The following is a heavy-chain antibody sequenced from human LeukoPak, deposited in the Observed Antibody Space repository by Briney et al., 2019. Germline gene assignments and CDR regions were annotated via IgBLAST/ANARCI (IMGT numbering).Heavy chain of an antibody. D-gene: IGHD3-9*01. CDR2: IYYSGST. Sequence: SETLSLTCTVSGGSISSSSYYWGWIRQPPGKGLEWIGYIYYSGSTYYNPSLKSRVTMSVDTSKNQFSLKLTSVTAADTAVYYCARAGRGYDILAGYYMGGVDYWGQGILVTVSS. V-gene: IGHV4-39*01. CDR3: ARAGRGYDILAGYYMGGVDY. J-gene: IGHJ4*02. CDR1: GGSISSSSYY.